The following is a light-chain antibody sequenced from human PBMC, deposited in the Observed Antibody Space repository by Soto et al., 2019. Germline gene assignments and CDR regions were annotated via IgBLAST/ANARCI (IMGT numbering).Light chain of an antibody. J-gene: IGKJ4*01. CDR3: QQYNNWTLT. V-gene: IGKV3-15*01. CDR1: QSVSSN. CDR2: GVS. Sequence: EIVMTQSPATLSVSPGERATLSCRASQSVSSNLAWYQQKPGQAPRLLIYGVSIRATGIPARFSGSGSGTEFTLTISSLQSEDFAVYYCQQYNNWTLTFGGGTKVEIK.